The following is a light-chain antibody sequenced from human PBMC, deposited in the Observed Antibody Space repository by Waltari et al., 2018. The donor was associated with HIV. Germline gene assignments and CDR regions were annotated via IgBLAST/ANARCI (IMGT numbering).Light chain of an antibody. J-gene: IGKJ2*01. Sequence: DIQLTQPPSFVSASVGDRVTITCRACQDISFYLAWYQQKPGKATILQIYTASTLQSGVPSRLSGSGSGTEFTRTIISLQPEDFASYCCQHRNGPPRTFGQGTKLEI. CDR3: QHRNGPPRT. CDR1: QDISFY. CDR2: TAS. V-gene: IGKV1-9*01.